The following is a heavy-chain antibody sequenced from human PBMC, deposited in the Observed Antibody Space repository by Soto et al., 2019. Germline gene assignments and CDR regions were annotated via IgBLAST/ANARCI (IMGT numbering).Heavy chain of an antibody. D-gene: IGHD1-20*01. CDR3: AREQYNWKL. CDR1: GVSITPYY. CDR2: VYHTGNT. J-gene: IGHJ4*02. V-gene: IGHV4-59*01. Sequence: TLSLTCTVSGVSITPYYWTWIRHPPGKGLEWIGYVYHTGNTYYNPSLKSRVTISLDTSKNQVSLRLKSVTAADTAVYYCAREQYNWKLWGQGTLVTVSS.